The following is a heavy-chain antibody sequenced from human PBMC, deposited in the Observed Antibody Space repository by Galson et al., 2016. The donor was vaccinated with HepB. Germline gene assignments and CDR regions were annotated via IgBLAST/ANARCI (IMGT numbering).Heavy chain of an antibody. CDR1: GYSFSTYW. V-gene: IGHV5-51*01. J-gene: IGHJ3*01. D-gene: IGHD3-9*01. CDR3: VRQDTNYYDVLTGYSTAQGGAFDV. Sequence: QSGAEVKKPGESLKITCKSSGYSFSTYWIGWVRQMSGKGLEWMTVIYPVDSDTKYSPSLEGQQPISADQSIITAYLQWSSLKASDTAIYYCVRQDTNYYDVLTGYSTAQGGAFDVWGQGTVVSVSS. CDR2: IYPVDSDT.